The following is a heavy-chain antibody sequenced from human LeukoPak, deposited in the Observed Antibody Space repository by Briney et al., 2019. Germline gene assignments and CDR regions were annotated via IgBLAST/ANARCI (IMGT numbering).Heavy chain of an antibody. CDR3: AELGITMIGGV. J-gene: IGHJ6*04. CDR2: ISTSSSYI. V-gene: IGHV3-21*01. D-gene: IGHD3-10*02. CDR1: GFTLSRYS. Sequence: GGSLRLSCAASGFTLSRYSMNWVRQAPGKGLEWASSISTSSSYIYYADSVKGRFTISRDNAKNSLYLQMNSLRAEDTAVYYCAELGITMIGGVWGKGTTVTISS.